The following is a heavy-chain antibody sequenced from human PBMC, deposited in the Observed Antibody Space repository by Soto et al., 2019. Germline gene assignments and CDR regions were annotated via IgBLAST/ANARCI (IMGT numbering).Heavy chain of an antibody. J-gene: IGHJ4*02. Sequence: QVQLVQSGAEVKKSGASVKVSXXXXGXXXXSHDINXXRQAXGXGLEWMGWMNPNSGNTGYAQKFQGRVTMTRNTSISTAYMELSSLRSEDTAVYXCARWDYGYYARFDYWGQGTLVTVSS. CDR2: MNPNSGNT. CDR3: ARWDYGYYARFDY. CDR1: GXXXXSHD. D-gene: IGHD4-17*01. V-gene: IGHV1-8*01.